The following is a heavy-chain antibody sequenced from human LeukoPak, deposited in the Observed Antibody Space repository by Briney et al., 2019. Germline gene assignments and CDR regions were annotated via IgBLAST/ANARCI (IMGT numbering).Heavy chain of an antibody. CDR2: IYYSGST. CDR3: ARHRDDYDKPFDY. CDR1: RGSTSRSSDY. Sequence: PETLSHTCTLSRGSTSRSSDYWGWTRHPPGKGLEWIGSIYYSGSTYYNPTLKSPVTISVDTSKNQFYMKLTSVTAADTGVYYCARHRDDYDKPFDYWGQGTLVTVSS. J-gene: IGHJ4*02. V-gene: IGHV4-39*01. D-gene: IGHD4-17*01.